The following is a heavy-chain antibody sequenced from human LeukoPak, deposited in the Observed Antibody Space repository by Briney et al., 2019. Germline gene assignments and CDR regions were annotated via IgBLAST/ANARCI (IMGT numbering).Heavy chain of an antibody. Sequence: GGSLRLSCAASGFTFSSYAMSWVRQAPGKGLEWVSAISGSGSRTYHADSVKGRFTISRDNSKNTLYLQMNSLRAEDTAVYYCAKDRGDSSGYPDAFDMWGQGTMVTVSS. CDR2: ISGSGSRT. V-gene: IGHV3-23*01. CDR3: AKDRGDSSGYPDAFDM. J-gene: IGHJ3*02. D-gene: IGHD3-22*01. CDR1: GFTFSSYA.